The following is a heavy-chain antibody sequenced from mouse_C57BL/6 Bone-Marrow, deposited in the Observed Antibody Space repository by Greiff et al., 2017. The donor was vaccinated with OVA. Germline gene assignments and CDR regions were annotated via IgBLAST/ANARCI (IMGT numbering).Heavy chain of an antibody. CDR2: INPSSGYT. V-gene: IGHV1-7*01. D-gene: IGHD1-1*01. CDR3: ARSGGSSLYWYFDV. J-gene: IGHJ1*03. CDR1: GYTFTSYW. Sequence: QVQLQQSGAELAKPGASVKLSCKASGYTFTSYWMHWVKQRPGQGLEWIGYINPSSGYTKYNQKFKDEATLTADKSSSTAYMQLSSLTYEDSAVYYCARSGGSSLYWYFDVWGTGTTVTVSS.